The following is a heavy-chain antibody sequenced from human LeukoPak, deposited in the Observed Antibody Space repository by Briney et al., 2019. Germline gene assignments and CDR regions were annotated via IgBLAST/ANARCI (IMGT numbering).Heavy chain of an antibody. CDR3: AGITMVRGVLGMDV. V-gene: IGHV3-23*01. CDR1: GFTFSSYA. J-gene: IGHJ6*02. CDR2: ISGSGGST. Sequence: PGGSLRLSCAASGFTFSSYAMSWVRQAPGKGLEWVSAISGSGGSTYYADSVKGRFTISRDNSKNTLYLQMNSLRAEDTAVYYCAGITMVRGVLGMDVWGQGTTVTLSS. D-gene: IGHD3-10*01.